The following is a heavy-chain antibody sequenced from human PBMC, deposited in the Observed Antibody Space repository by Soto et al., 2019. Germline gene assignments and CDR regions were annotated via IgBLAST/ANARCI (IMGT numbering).Heavy chain of an antibody. D-gene: IGHD3-9*01. CDR1: GGSISSYY. CDR3: ARHGGVLRYFDWSLDY. V-gene: IGHV4-59*08. J-gene: IGHJ4*02. CDR2: IYYSGST. Sequence: SETLSLTCTVSGGSISSYYWSWIRQPPGKGLEWIGYIYYSGSTNYNPSLKSRVTISVDTSKNQFSLKLSSVTAADTAVYYCARHGGVLRYFDWSLDYWGQGTLVTVSS.